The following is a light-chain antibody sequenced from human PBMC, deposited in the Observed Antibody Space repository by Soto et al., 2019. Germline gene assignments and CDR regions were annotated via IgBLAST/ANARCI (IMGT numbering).Light chain of an antibody. Sequence: EILWTQSPSTLSLSPGEGVTLSCRASQSVTVNSLAWYQQKPGQAPRLLIYAASTRAAAVPDRFTGSGSGTGFALTISRLEPEDFGVYYCQQYGDSPLTSGPGTKVDIK. J-gene: IGKJ3*01. CDR2: AAS. CDR3: QQYGDSPLT. V-gene: IGKV3-20*01. CDR1: QSVTVNS.